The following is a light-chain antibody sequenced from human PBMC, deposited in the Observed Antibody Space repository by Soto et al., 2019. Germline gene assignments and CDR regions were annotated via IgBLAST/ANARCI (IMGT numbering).Light chain of an antibody. J-gene: IGKJ1*01. V-gene: IGKV1-5*03. CDR3: QQYYNYPWT. Sequence: DIQMTQSPSTLSASVGDRVTITCRATQSIGTWLAWYQQKPGNAPKFLIYKASTLESGVPSRFSGSGSGTEFTLTISSLQPDDFATYYCQQYYNYPWTFGQGAKVEIK. CDR2: KAS. CDR1: QSIGTW.